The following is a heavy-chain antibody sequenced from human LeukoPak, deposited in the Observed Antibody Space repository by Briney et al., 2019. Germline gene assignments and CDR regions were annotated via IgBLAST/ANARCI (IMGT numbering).Heavy chain of an antibody. CDR2: ISAYNGNT. J-gene: IGHJ6*03. CDR3: ARAVNNYYYYMDV. Sequence: GASVKVSCKASGYTFTSYGISWVRQAPGQGLEWMGWISAYNGNTNYAQKLQGRVTMTTDTSTSTACMELRSLRSDDTAVYYCARAVNNYYYYMDVWGKGTTVTVSS. V-gene: IGHV1-18*01. CDR1: GYTFTSYG.